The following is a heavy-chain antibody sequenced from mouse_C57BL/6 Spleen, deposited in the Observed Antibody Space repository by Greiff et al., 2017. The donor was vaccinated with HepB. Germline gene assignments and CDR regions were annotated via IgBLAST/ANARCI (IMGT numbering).Heavy chain of an antibody. CDR2: ISDGGSYT. V-gene: IGHV5-4*03. CDR3: ARQYYSKNYFDY. J-gene: IGHJ2*01. Sequence: EVMLVESGGGLVKPGGSLKLSCAASGFTFSSYAMSWVRQTPEKRLEWVATISDGGSYTYYPDNVKGRFTISRDNAKNNLYLQMSHLKSEDTAMYYCARQYYSKNYFDYWGQGTTLTVSS. D-gene: IGHD2-12*01. CDR1: GFTFSSYA.